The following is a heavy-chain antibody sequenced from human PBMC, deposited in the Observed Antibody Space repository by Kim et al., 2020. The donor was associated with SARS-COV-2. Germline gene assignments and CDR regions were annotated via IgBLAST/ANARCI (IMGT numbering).Heavy chain of an antibody. J-gene: IGHJ4*02. CDR2: ISGSGGST. Sequence: GGSLRLSCAASGFTFSSYAMSWVRQAPGKGLEWVSAISGSGGSTYYADSVKGRFTISRDNSKNTLYLQMNSLRAEDTAVYYCAKMLREWELLSEDYWGQGTLVTVSS. CDR3: AKMLREWELLSEDY. D-gene: IGHD1-26*01. CDR1: GFTFSSYA. V-gene: IGHV3-23*01.